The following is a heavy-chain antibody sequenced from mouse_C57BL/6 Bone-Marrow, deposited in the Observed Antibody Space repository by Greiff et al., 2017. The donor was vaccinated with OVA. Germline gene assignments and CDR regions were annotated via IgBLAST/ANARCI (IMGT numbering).Heavy chain of an antibody. J-gene: IGHJ1*03. CDR3: ARSRDYYSKNYWYFDV. CDR1: GYTFTSYW. D-gene: IGHD2-5*01. V-gene: IGHV1-55*01. Sequence: QVQLKQPGAELVKPGASVKMSCKASGYTFTSYWITWVKQRPGQGLEWIGDIYPGSGSTNYNEKFKSKATLTVDKSSSTAYMQLSSLTSEDSAVYYCARSRDYYSKNYWYFDVWGTGTTVTVSS. CDR2: IYPGSGST.